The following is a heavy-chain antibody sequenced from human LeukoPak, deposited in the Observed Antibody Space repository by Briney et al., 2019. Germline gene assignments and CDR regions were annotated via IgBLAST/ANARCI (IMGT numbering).Heavy chain of an antibody. V-gene: IGHV3-48*03. D-gene: IGHD2-2*02. CDR1: GFTFSSYE. CDR2: ISSSGSTI. J-gene: IGHJ6*04. Sequence: GGSLRLSCAASGFTFSSYEMNWVRQAPGKGLAWVSYISSSGSTIYYADSVKGRFTISRDNAKNLLYLQMNSLRAEDTAVYFCTRGGYCSSTSCYKNGMDVWGKGTTVTVSS. CDR3: TRGGYCSSTSCYKNGMDV.